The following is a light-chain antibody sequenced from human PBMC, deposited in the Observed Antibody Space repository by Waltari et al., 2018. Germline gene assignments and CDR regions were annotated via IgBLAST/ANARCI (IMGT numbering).Light chain of an antibody. CDR2: DVS. CDR1: TSDVGGYNY. J-gene: IGLJ3*02. Sequence: QSALTQPASVSGSPGQSITISCTGTTSDVGGYNYVSWYQQHPGKAPKLMIYDVSNRPSGGSNRFAGSKSGNTAAVTISGLQAEDEADYYCSSYTSSSTWVFGGGTKLTVL. V-gene: IGLV2-14*03. CDR3: SSYTSSSTWV.